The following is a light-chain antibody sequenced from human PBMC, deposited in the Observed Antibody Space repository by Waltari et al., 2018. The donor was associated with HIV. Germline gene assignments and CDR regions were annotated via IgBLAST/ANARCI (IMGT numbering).Light chain of an antibody. CDR3: QSYDRSLSNWV. J-gene: IGLJ3*02. CDR1: RPNIGAVYD. Sequence: QSVLTQPPSASGAPGQRVTISCTGRRPNIGAVYDVHWYQHLPGTAPKLLIYGNSNRPSGVPDRFSGSKSGTSASLAISGLQPDDETDYYCQSYDRSLSNWVFGGGTKLTVL. CDR2: GNS. V-gene: IGLV1-40*01.